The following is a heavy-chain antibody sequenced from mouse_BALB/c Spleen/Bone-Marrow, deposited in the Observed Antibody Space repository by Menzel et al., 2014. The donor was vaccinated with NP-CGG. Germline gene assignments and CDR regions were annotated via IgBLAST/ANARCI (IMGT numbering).Heavy chain of an antibody. J-gene: IGHJ1*01. Sequence: EVKVEESGGGLVQPGGSLKLSCAASGFDFSRYWMSWVRQAPGKGLEWIGEINPDSSTINYTPSLKDKFIISRDNAKNTLFLQMSKVRSEDTALYYCVFLGYYGYFYVWGAGTTVTVSS. CDR1: GFDFSRYW. D-gene: IGHD2-2*01. V-gene: IGHV4-1*02. CDR3: VFLGYYGYFYV. CDR2: INPDSSTI.